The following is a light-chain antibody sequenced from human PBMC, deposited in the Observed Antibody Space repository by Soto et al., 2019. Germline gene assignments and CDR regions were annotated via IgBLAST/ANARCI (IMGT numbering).Light chain of an antibody. CDR3: SAYGGSNNFVV. Sequence: QSVLTQPPSASGSPGQSVTISCTGTISDVGGYNYVSWYQQHPGKGPKLMIYEVTKRPSGVPDRFSGSKSGSTASLTVSRLQAEDEAHYYCSAYGGSNNFVVFGGGTKLTVL. CDR2: EVT. J-gene: IGLJ2*01. V-gene: IGLV2-8*01. CDR1: ISDVGGYNY.